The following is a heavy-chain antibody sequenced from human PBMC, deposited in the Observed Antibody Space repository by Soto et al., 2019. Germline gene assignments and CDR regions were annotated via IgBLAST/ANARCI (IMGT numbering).Heavy chain of an antibody. Sequence: QVSLVQSGAEVKKPGASVNVSCKAFGYIFSNFYIHWVRQAPGQGLEWMGIINPNTGGTSYPQKFQGRVSLTTDTSTSTVHMELSSQTSEDTAVYYCARDKVYDDNSFDFWGQGTLVTVSS. CDR2: INPNTGGT. J-gene: IGHJ4*02. CDR1: GYIFSNFY. V-gene: IGHV1-46*01. D-gene: IGHD4-17*01. CDR3: ARDKVYDDNSFDF.